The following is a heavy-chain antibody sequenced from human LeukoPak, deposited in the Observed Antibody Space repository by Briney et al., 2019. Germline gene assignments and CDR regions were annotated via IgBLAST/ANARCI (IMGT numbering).Heavy chain of an antibody. CDR1: GGSFSGYY. CDR3: ASGGDGYNESFDY. CDR2: IYYSGST. J-gene: IGHJ4*02. Sequence: SETLSLTCAVYGGSFSGYYWSWIRQPPGKGLEWIGYIYYSGSTNYNPSLKSRVTISVDTSKNQFSLKLSSVTAADTAVYYCASGGDGYNESFDYWGQGTLVTVSS. D-gene: IGHD5-24*01. V-gene: IGHV4-59*01.